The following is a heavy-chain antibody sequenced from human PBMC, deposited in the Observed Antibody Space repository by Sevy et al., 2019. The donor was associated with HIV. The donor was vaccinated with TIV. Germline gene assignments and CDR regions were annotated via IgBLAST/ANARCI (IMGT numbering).Heavy chain of an antibody. Sequence: GGSLRLSCAASGFTFSNYRMNWVRQAPGKGLEWVSAISGRGSDTYYADSVKGRFTISRDNSKNTLYLQMNRLRAEDTAVYYCAKDLIVVVGEAFDIWGQGTMVTVSS. V-gene: IGHV3-23*01. CDR3: AKDLIVVVGEAFDI. CDR1: GFTFSNYR. CDR2: ISGRGSDT. J-gene: IGHJ3*02. D-gene: IGHD3-22*01.